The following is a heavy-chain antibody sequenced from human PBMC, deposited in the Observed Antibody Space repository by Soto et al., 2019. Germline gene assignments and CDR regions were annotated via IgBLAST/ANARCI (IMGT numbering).Heavy chain of an antibody. CDR1: GFNFNKYW. D-gene: IGHD3-3*01. Sequence: EEQLVESGGGLVQPGGSRRLSCVASGFNFNKYWMSWVRQAPGKGLEWVANIKKDGSEESYVDSVEGRFTISRDNAKRSLYEEINSLRGEDTAVYYCTSDRFMTIFEGHYGMDIWGQWTKVIVSS. V-gene: IGHV3-7*05. CDR3: TSDRFMTIFEGHYGMDI. J-gene: IGHJ6*02. CDR2: IKKDGSEE.